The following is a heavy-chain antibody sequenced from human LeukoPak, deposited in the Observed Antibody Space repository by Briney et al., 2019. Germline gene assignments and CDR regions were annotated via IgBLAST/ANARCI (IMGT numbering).Heavy chain of an antibody. Sequence: ASVKVSCKASGYTFTDYYMHWVRQAPGQGLEWMGWINPYTGGTNYALKFQGRVTVTRDTSISTAYMDLSRLKSDDTAICYCAITYYYGSGTNGAFDIWGQGTMVTVSS. D-gene: IGHD3-10*01. CDR3: AITYYYGSGTNGAFDI. J-gene: IGHJ3*02. V-gene: IGHV1-2*02. CDR2: INPYTGGT. CDR1: GYTFTDYY.